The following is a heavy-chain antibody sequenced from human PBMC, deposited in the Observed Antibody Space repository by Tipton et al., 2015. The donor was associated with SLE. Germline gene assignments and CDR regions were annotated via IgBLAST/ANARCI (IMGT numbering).Heavy chain of an antibody. CDR3: AGVSRDAFEI. CDR2: INHSGST. CDR1: GGSFSGYY. Sequence: TLSLTCAVYGGSFSGYYWSWFRQPPGKGLEWIGEINHSGSTNYNPSVKSLVTISVDTSKNLFSLKMSSVTAADTAVYYCAGVSRDAFEIWGQGTMVTVSS. D-gene: IGHD5/OR15-5a*01. V-gene: IGHV4-34*01. J-gene: IGHJ3*02.